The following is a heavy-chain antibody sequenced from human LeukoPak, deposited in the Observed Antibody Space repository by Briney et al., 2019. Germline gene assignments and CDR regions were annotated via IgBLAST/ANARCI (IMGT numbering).Heavy chain of an antibody. CDR3: ARVVPFFDP. CDR1: GGSFSGYY. V-gene: IGHV4-34*01. J-gene: IGHJ5*02. CDR2: INHSGST. D-gene: IGHD4/OR15-4a*01. Sequence: SETLSLTCAVYGGSFSGYYWSWIRQPPGKGLEWIGEINHSGSTNYNPSLKSRVTISVDTSKNQFSLKLSSVTAADPAVYYCARVVPFFDPWGQGTLVTVSS.